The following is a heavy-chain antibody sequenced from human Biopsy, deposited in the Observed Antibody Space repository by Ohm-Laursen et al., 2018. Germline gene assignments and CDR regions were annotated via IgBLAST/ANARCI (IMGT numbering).Heavy chain of an antibody. CDR1: GGSFTGHY. D-gene: IGHD4-23*01. CDR3: ARGSNEYGGLYFPH. CDR2: ISHTGYT. J-gene: IGHJ1*01. Sequence: VTLSLTCTVSGGSFTGHYWSWIRQPPGKGLEWIGHISHTGYTSYKSSLKSRVTISLDTSRKHFSLRLTSLAAADTAVYYCARGSNEYGGLYFPHWGQGTLVTVSS. V-gene: IGHV4-59*11.